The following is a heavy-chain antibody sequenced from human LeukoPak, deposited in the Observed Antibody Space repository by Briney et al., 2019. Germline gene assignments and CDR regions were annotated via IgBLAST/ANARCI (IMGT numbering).Heavy chain of an antibody. Sequence: PSETLSLTCVVDDESFSAYFWSFIRQPPGKGLEWIGEINHSGSTNYSPSLRSRITISVDTSVKHFSLRLTSVTAADSAIYYCVRNFDNWGQGTLVTVSS. CDR1: DESFSAYF. J-gene: IGHJ4*02. CDR3: VRNFDN. CDR2: INHSGST. V-gene: IGHV4-34*01.